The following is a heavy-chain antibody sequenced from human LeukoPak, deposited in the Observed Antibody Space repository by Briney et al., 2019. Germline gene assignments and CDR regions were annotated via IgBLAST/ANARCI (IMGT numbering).Heavy chain of an antibody. V-gene: IGHV3-7*01. J-gene: IGHJ5*02. CDR1: GFSLSNYW. Sequence: GGSLRLSCAASGFSLSNYWMSWVRQAPGKGLEWVAKIKLDGSEEYYVDSVKGRFTISRDNAKNSVYLQMNSLRAEDTAVYYCARDCCTGGGNTFDPWGQGTLVTVSS. D-gene: IGHD2-8*02. CDR2: IKLDGSEE. CDR3: ARDCCTGGGNTFDP.